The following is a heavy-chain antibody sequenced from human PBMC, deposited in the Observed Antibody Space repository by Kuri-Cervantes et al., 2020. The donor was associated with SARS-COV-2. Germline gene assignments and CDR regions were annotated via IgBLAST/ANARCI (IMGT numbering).Heavy chain of an antibody. CDR1: GFTFSSYA. CDR2: ISGSGETT. CDR3: ARSPGDGDYDPFDY. J-gene: IGHJ4*02. V-gene: IGHV3-23*01. D-gene: IGHD4-17*01. Sequence: GESLKISCAASGFTFSSYAMSWVRQAPGKGLEWVSAISGSGETTHYADSVKGRFTISRDNAKNSLYLQMNSLRAEDTAVYYCARSPGDGDYDPFDYWGQGTLVTVSS.